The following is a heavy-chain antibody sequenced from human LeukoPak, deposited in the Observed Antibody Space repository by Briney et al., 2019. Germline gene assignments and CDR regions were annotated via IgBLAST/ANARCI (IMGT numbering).Heavy chain of an antibody. Sequence: GGSLRLSCAASGFTFRNAWMTWVRQAPGKGLEWVGRIKSQTDGGTTDYAAPVKGRFTISRDDSKNTLYLQMNSLKTEDTAVYYCTTKTIAPGYWGQGILVTVSS. CDR3: TTKTIAPGY. V-gene: IGHV3-15*01. CDR1: GFTFRNAW. CDR2: IKSQTDGGTT. J-gene: IGHJ4*02. D-gene: IGHD2-21*01.